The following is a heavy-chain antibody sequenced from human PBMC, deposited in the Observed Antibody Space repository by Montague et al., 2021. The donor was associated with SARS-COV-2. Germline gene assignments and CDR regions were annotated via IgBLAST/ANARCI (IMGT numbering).Heavy chain of an antibody. CDR3: AREGARNYYDSSGDAFDI. V-gene: IGHV3-21*01. Sequence: SLRLSCAASGFTFSSYSMNWVRQAPGKGLEWVSSISSSSSYIYYADSVKGRFTISRDNAKNSLYLQMSSLRAEDTAVYYCAREGARNYYDSSGDAFDIWGQGTMVTVSS. J-gene: IGHJ3*02. CDR1: GFTFSSYS. CDR2: ISSSSSYI. D-gene: IGHD3-22*01.